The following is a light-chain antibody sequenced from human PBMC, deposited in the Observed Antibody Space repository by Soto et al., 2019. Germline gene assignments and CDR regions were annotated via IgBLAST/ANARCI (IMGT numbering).Light chain of an antibody. CDR3: CSYAGSYKGYV. J-gene: IGLJ1*01. V-gene: IGLV2-11*01. CDR1: SSDVGGYNY. Sequence: QSALTQPRSVSGSPGQSVTISCTGTSSDVGGYNYVSWYQQHPGKAPKLMIYDVSKRPSGVPDRFSGSKSGNTASLTISGLQAEDEADYHCCSYAGSYKGYVLGTGTKLTVL. CDR2: DVS.